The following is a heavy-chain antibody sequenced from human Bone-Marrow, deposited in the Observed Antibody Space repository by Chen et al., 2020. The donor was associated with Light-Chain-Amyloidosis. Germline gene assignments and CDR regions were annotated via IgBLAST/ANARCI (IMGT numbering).Heavy chain of an antibody. Sequence: EVQLLESGGGLVQPGGSLRLSCAASGFTFSSYAMSWVRQAPGKGLELVSAISGSGGSTYYADSVKGRFTISRDNSKNTLYLQMNSLRAEDTAVYYCAKGEHDILTGYYPYYYYYGMDVWGQGTTVTVSS. CDR1: GFTFSSYA. J-gene: IGHJ6*02. V-gene: IGHV3-23*01. CDR2: ISGSGGST. CDR3: AKGEHDILTGYYPYYYYYGMDV. D-gene: IGHD3-9*01.